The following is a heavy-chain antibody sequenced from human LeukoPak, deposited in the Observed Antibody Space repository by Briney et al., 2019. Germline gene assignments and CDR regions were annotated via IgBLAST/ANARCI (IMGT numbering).Heavy chain of an antibody. Sequence: GEFLRISCKGSGYSFTSYWISWVRQMPGKGLEWMGRIDSSDSYTNYSPSFQGHITISADKSISTAYRQWSSLKASDTAMYYCARVLGDYDILTVYSTNWFDPWGQGNLVTVSS. CDR3: ARVLGDYDILTVYSTNWFDP. CDR1: GYSFTSYW. CDR2: IDSSDSYT. V-gene: IGHV5-10-1*01. J-gene: IGHJ5*02. D-gene: IGHD3-9*01.